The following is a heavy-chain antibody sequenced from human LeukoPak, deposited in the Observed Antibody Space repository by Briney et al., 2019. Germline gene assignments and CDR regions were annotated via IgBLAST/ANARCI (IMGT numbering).Heavy chain of an antibody. D-gene: IGHD2-2*01. CDR1: GGTFSSCA. Sequence: SVKVSCKASGGTFSSCAISWVRQAPGQGLEWMGGIIPIFGTANYAQKFQGRVTITTDESTSTAYMELSSLRSEDTAVYYCARSAAQLLSPEYYFDYWGQGTLVTVSS. CDR2: IIPIFGTA. V-gene: IGHV1-69*05. CDR3: ARSAAQLLSPEYYFDY. J-gene: IGHJ4*02.